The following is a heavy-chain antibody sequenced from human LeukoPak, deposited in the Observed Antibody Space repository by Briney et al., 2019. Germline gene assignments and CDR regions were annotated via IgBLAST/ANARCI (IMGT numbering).Heavy chain of an antibody. J-gene: IGHJ4*02. CDR2: ISSSSSYI. V-gene: IGHV3-21*01. D-gene: IGHD5-12*01. Sequence: GGSLRLSCAASGFTFSSYSMNWVRQAPGKGLEWVSSISSSSSYIYYADSVKGRSTISRDNAKNSLYLQMNSLRAEDTAVYYCARRGGYDFANFDYWGQGTLVTVSS. CDR3: ARRGGYDFANFDY. CDR1: GFTFSSYS.